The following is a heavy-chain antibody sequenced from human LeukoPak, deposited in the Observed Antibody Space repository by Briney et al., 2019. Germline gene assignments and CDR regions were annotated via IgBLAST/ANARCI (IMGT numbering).Heavy chain of an antibody. CDR3: ANTNDRDGDFNGDY. V-gene: IGHV3-23*01. Sequence: PGGSLRLSCAASGFTFSSYGMNWVRQAPGKGLEWVSTISASGGATYYADSVKGRFTISRDNSRNTLYLQMNSLRAEDTAVYYCANTNDRDGDFNGDYWGQGTLVTVSA. CDR1: GFTFSSYG. J-gene: IGHJ4*02. D-gene: IGHD1-1*01. CDR2: ISASGGAT.